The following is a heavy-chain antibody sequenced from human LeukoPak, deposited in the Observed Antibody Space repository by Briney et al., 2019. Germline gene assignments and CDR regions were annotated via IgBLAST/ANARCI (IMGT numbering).Heavy chain of an antibody. V-gene: IGHV4-59*01. CDR1: GGSISGYY. D-gene: IGHD2-21*02. J-gene: IGHJ4*02. CDR3: ARWTDCGGDCHILEY. Sequence: ASETLSLTCSVSGGSISGYYWSWSRQAPGKGVEWIGNLFYKRGAWYKSSLKSRVTTSVDTSKNELSLTPTSVTAADTAVYYCARWTDCGGDCHILEYWGQGILVTVSS. CDR2: LFYKRGA.